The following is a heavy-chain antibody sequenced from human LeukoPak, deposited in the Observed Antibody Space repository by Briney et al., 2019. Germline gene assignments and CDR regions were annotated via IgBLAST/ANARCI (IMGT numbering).Heavy chain of an antibody. V-gene: IGHV1-2*02. J-gene: IGHJ4*02. CDR2: INPNSTGT. CDR3: ARWPYYYDSSGYYFKGNSAFDY. CDR1: GYTFTVYY. D-gene: IGHD3-22*01. Sequence: ASVKVSCKASGYTFTVYYMHCVRQAPGQGLESMGWINPNSTGTNCAQKFQGRVTMTRDTSISTAYMELSRLRSDDTAVYYCARWPYYYDSSGYYFKGNSAFDYWGQGTLVTVSS.